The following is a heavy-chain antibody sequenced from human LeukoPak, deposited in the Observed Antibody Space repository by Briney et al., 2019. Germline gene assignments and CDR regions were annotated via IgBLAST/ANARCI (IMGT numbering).Heavy chain of an antibody. J-gene: IGHJ4*02. CDR2: VSGSGGNT. Sequence: AGGSLRLSCAASGFTFTNSAMTWVRQAPGKGLEWVSTVSGSGGNTYSADSVKGRFTISRANSENTLYLQMNSLRAQGTAVYYCAKSLAVPGSPDYGGQGTLVTVSS. CDR3: AKSLAVPGSPDY. D-gene: IGHD6-19*01. CDR1: GFTFTNSA. V-gene: IGHV3-23*01.